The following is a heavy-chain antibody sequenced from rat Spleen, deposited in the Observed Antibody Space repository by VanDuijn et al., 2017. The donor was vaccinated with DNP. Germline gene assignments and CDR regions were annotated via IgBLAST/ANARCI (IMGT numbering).Heavy chain of an antibody. CDR3: TRDRPNYGGYSDIWFAY. D-gene: IGHD1-11*01. CDR1: GFSLINYG. Sequence: QVQLKESGPGLVQPSQTLSLTCTVSGFSLINYGVSWVRQPPGKGLEWIAAISGGGITYYNSALKSRLSISRDTSKSQVFLKMNSLQTEDTAIYFCTRDRPNYGGYSDIWFAYWGQGTLVTVSS. J-gene: IGHJ3*01. V-gene: IGHV2S8*01. CDR2: ISGGGIT.